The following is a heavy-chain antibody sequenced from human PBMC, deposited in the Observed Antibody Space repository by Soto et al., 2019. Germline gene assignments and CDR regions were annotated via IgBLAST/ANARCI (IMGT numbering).Heavy chain of an antibody. D-gene: IGHD2-15*01. V-gene: IGHV3-23*01. Sequence: EVQLMESGGGLVQPGGSLRLSCASSGFTLSMSAVNWVRQAPGKGLEWVSYISDSGDRTYYADSVKGRFTISRDRSKNTVSLQMDSLRAEDTAVYYCAKDQVRGATGIVLDGMDVWGQGTTVTISS. CDR2: ISDSGDRT. CDR3: AKDQVRGATGIVLDGMDV. J-gene: IGHJ6*02. CDR1: GFTLSMSA.